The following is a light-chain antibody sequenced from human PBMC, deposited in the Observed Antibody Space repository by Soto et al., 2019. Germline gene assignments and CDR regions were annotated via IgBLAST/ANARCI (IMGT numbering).Light chain of an antibody. CDR3: QQREH. V-gene: IGKV3-15*01. CDR1: QSIGNN. Sequence: DIVLTQSPATLSVSPGEGATLSCRASQSIGNNLAWYQHQPGQAPSLLIYGASTRATGIPARFSGSGSGTEFSLPISSLQSEDSAVYYCQQREHFGQGTRLEIK. J-gene: IGKJ5*01. CDR2: GAS.